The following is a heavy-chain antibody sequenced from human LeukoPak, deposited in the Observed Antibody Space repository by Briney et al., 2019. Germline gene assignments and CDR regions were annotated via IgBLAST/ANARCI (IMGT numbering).Heavy chain of an antibody. V-gene: IGHV1-69*05. CDR1: GGTFSSYA. CDR2: IIPIFGTA. Sequence: ASVKVSCKASGGTFSSYAISWVRQAPGQGLEWMGGIIPIFGTANYAQKFQGRVTITTDESTSTAYMELSSLRSEDTAVYYCAREARGGLELLPGWHFFDYWGQGTLVTVSS. D-gene: IGHD1-7*01. CDR3: AREARGGLELLPGWHFFDY. J-gene: IGHJ4*02.